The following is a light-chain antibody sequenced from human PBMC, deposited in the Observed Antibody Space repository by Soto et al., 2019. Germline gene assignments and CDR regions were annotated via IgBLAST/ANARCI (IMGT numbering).Light chain of an antibody. J-gene: IGLJ1*01. CDR1: SFNIGSNT. Sequence: SALTQPPSASGTPGQRVTISCSGSSFNIGSNTVNWYQQLPGTAPKLLIYSNNQRPSGVPDRFSGSKSATSASLAISGLQAEDEADYYCSSYTSSSTYVFGTGTKVTVL. CDR2: SNN. V-gene: IGLV1-44*01. CDR3: SSYTSSSTYV.